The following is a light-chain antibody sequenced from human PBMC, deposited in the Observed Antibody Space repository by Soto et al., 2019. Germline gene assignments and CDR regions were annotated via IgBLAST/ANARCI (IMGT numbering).Light chain of an antibody. V-gene: IGKV1-27*01. CDR3: QSDNSASGWT. CDR1: QGISNY. J-gene: IGKJ1*01. CDR2: ATS. Sequence: DIQRTKYPSSLSASVGDRVTITCRASQGISNYLAWYQQKPGKVPNLLIDATSTLQSGVPSRFSGSGSGTDFTLTISSLQAEYVATYYCQSDNSASGWTFGQGTKVEIK.